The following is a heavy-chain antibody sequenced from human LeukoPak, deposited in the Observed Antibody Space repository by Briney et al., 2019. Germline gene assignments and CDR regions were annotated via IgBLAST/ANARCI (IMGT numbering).Heavy chain of an antibody. CDR3: ARDSDIVVVPAANWFDP. CDR1: GGTFSSYA. V-gene: IGHV1-69*13. Sequence: ASVKVSCKASGGTFSSYAISWVRQAPGQGLEWMGGIIPIFGTANYAQKFQGRVTITADESTSTAYMELSSLRPEDTAVYYCARDSDIVVVPAANWFDPWGQGTLVTVSS. D-gene: IGHD2-2*01. CDR2: IIPIFGTA. J-gene: IGHJ5*02.